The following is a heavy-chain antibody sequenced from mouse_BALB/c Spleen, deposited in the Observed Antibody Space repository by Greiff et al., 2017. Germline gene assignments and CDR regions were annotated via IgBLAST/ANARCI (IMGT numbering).Heavy chain of an antibody. Sequence: VQLQESGPGLVAPSQSLSITCTVSGFSLTGYGVNWVRQPPGKGLEWLGMIWGDGSTDYNSALKSRLSISKDNSKSQVFLKMNSLQTDDTARYYCARDDGSSYVDWYFDVWGAGTTVTVSS. CDR1: GFSLTGYG. V-gene: IGHV2-6-7*01. CDR3: ARDDGSSYVDWYFDV. J-gene: IGHJ1*01. CDR2: IWGDGST. D-gene: IGHD1-1*01.